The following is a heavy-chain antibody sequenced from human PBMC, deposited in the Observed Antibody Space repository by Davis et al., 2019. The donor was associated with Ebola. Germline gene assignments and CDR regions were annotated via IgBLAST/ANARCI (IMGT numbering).Heavy chain of an antibody. V-gene: IGHV1-3*01. CDR3: AREPPAANHYYYGMDV. CDR1: GYTFTSYY. CDR2: ISAGIGHT. D-gene: IGHD2-2*01. Sequence: AASVKVSCKASGYTFTSYYIHWVRQAPGQGLEWMGWISAGIGHTGYSQTFQDRVTITTNTSASTAYMEMSSLQFEDTAVYFCAREPPAANHYYYGMDVWGQGTSVTVSS. J-gene: IGHJ6*02.